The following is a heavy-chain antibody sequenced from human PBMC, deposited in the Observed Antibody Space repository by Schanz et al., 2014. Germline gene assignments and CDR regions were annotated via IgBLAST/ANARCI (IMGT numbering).Heavy chain of an antibody. CDR1: GGTFVTFF. CDR2: ISPLLGVA. J-gene: IGHJ4*02. D-gene: IGHD2-15*01. CDR3: ATCSGGTCHAKPVLDN. Sequence: QVPLVQSGSEVKEPGSSVKVSCTPSGGTFVTFFFTWVRQAPGQGPQWMGRISPLLGVANYAQEFQGRLTITADTSTGTAYMELSSLRSEDTAVYYCATCSGGTCHAKPVLDNWGQGTLVTVSS. V-gene: IGHV1-69*04.